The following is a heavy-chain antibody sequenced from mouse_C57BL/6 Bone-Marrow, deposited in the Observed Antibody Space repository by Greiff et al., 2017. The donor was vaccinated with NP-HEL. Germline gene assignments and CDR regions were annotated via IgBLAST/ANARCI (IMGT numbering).Heavy chain of an antibody. CDR1: GFTIKDAY. V-gene: IGHV14-4*01. Sequence: VQLKQSGAELVRPGASVKLSCTASGFTIKDAYMHWVKQRPEQGLEWIGWIDPENGDTEYASKFQGKATITADTSSNTAYLQLSSLTSEDTAVYCCTTWGEAWLAYWGQGTLVTVSA. CDR2: IDPENGDT. J-gene: IGHJ3*01. CDR3: TTWGEAWLAY.